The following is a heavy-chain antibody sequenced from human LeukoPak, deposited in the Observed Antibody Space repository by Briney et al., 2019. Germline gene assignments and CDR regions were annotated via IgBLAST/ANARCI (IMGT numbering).Heavy chain of an antibody. Sequence: GGSLRLSCAASGFTFSSYAMSWVRQAPGKGLGWVSAISGSGGSTYYADSVKGRFTISRDNSKNTLYLQMNSLRAEDTAVYYCAKAPGGYCSSTSCRYYYYGMDVWGQGTTVTVSS. CDR2: ISGSGGST. CDR3: AKAPGGYCSSTSCRYYYYGMDV. J-gene: IGHJ6*02. CDR1: GFTFSSYA. D-gene: IGHD2-2*01. V-gene: IGHV3-23*01.